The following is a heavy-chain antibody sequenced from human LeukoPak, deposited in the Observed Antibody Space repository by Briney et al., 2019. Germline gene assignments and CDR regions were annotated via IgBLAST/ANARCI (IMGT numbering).Heavy chain of an antibody. CDR1: GYIFISYG. CDR3: ARDPSGDVVLITGYAFDV. CDR2: ISGKNGNT. Sequence: ASVKVSCKASGYIFISYGISWVRQVPGQGLEWMGWISGKNGNTKYAQKVQGRVTMTTDTSTSTAYMELRSLRSDDTAVYYCARDPSGDVVLITGYAFDVWGQGTMVTVSS. D-gene: IGHD3-22*01. J-gene: IGHJ3*01. V-gene: IGHV1-18*01.